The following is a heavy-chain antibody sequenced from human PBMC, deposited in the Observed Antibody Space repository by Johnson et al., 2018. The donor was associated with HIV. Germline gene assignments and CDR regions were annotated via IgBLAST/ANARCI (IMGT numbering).Heavy chain of an antibody. J-gene: IGHJ3*02. CDR1: GFTFDDYG. CDR3: ASPTSGYSGVKAFDI. D-gene: IGHD3-22*01. V-gene: IGHV3-20*04. CDR2: IDWNGGRQ. Sequence: VQLVESGGGVVRPGGSLRLSCAASGFTFDDYGMSWVRQVPGKGLEWVSGIDWNGGRQGYVDSVKGRFTISRDNAKNSLYLQMNSLRAEDSAVYYCASPTSGYSGVKAFDIWGQGTMVTVSS.